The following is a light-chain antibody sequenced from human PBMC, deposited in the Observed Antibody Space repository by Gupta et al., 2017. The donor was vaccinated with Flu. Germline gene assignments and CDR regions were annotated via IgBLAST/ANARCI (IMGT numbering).Light chain of an antibody. CDR2: YND. Sequence: RVTISCSGGSSNIAVNTVNWYQQLPGTAPKLLIYYNDQRPSGVPDRLSGSKSGTSASLAISGLQSEDEADYYCAVWDNSLNGVIFGGGTKLTVL. J-gene: IGLJ2*01. CDR3: AVWDNSLNGVI. CDR1: SSNIAVNT. V-gene: IGLV1-44*01.